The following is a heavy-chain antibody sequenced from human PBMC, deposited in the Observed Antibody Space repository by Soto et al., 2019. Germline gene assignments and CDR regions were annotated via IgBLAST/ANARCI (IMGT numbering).Heavy chain of an antibody. V-gene: IGHV1-18*01. Sequence: GASVKVYCKASGYTFTTYGISWVRQAPGQGLEWMGWISAYNGNTIYAQKLQGRVTMTTDTSTSTAYMELRSLRSDDTAVYYCARGEDVLLFDYWGQGTLVTVSS. D-gene: IGHD3-10*01. CDR3: ARGEDVLLFDY. J-gene: IGHJ4*02. CDR1: GYTFTTYG. CDR2: ISAYNGNT.